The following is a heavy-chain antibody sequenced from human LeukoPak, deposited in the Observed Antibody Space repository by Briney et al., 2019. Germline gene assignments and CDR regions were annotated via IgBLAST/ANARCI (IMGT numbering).Heavy chain of an antibody. J-gene: IGHJ5*01. CDR3: AGERPSSSWYDF. V-gene: IGHV3-7*01. CDR2: IKQDGSEK. D-gene: IGHD6-13*01. CDR1: GFTFSSYA. Sequence: GGSLRLSCAASGFTFSSYAMSWVRQAPGKGLEWVANIKQDGSEKYYADSVRGRFTISRDDGKKSLYLQMNSLRVEDTAVYYCAGERPSSSWYDFWGQGTLVTVSS.